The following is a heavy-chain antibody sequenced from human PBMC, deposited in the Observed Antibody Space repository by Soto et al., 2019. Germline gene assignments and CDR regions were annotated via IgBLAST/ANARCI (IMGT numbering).Heavy chain of an antibody. D-gene: IGHD3-10*01. CDR1: GFTFSNFG. V-gene: IGHV3-30*18. J-gene: IGHJ6*02. CDR2: TSFDGNKN. CDR3: AKDQKDYSGSGTYYVPYGMDV. Sequence: QVQLVESGGGVVQPGRSLRLSCVASGFTFSNFGMHWVRQAPGKGLEWVALTSFDGNKNYYADSVKGRFTLSRDNSKNTMYMQINRLRAEDTALYFCAKDQKDYSGSGTYYVPYGMDVWGQGTTVTVSS.